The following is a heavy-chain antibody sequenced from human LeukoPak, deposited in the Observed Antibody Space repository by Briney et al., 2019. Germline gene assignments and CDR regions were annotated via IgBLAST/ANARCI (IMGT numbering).Heavy chain of an antibody. V-gene: IGHV4-39*01. CDR2: IYYSGST. CDR1: GFTFSGYA. CDR3: ARQPLYSGSWIYYFDY. D-gene: IGHD1-26*01. Sequence: GSLRLSCAASGFTFSGYAMSWVRQPPGKGLEWIGSIYYSGSTYYNPSLKSRVTISVDTSKNQFSLKLSSVTAADTAVYYCARQPLYSGSWIYYFDYWGQGTLVTVSS. J-gene: IGHJ4*02.